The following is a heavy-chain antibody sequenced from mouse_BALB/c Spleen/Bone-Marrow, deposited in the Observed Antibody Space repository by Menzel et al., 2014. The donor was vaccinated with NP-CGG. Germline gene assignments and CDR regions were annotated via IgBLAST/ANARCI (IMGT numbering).Heavy chain of an antibody. D-gene: IGHD1-1*01. CDR3: ARGNYGSSLYAMDY. V-gene: IGHV2-6-7*01. J-gene: IGHJ4*01. CDR1: GFSLTGYG. CDR2: IWGDGST. Sequence: QVQLKQSGPGLVAPSQSLSITCTVSGFSLTGYGVNWVRQPPGKGLEWLGMIWGDGSTDYNSALKSRLSISKDNSKSQVFLKMNSLLTDDTARYYCARGNYGSSLYAMDYWGQGTSVTVSS.